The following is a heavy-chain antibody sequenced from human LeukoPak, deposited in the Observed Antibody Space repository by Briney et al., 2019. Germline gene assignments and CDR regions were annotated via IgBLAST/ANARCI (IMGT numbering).Heavy chain of an antibody. CDR1: GYTLTELS. Sequence: ASVKVSCKVSGYTLTELSMHWVRQAPGKGLEWMGGFDPEDGETIYAQKFQGRVTMTEDTSTDTAYMELSSLRSEDTAAYYCATASLYVYYYFDYWGQGTLVTVSS. D-gene: IGHD5/OR15-5a*01. J-gene: IGHJ4*02. V-gene: IGHV1-24*01. CDR2: FDPEDGET. CDR3: ATASLYVYYYFDY.